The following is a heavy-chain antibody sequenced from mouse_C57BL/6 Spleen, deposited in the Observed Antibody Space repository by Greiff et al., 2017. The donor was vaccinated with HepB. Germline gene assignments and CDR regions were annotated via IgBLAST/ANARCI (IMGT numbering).Heavy chain of an antibody. CDR3: ARRGYYYGSSPGTLLDY. V-gene: IGHV1-50*01. CDR1: GYTFTSYW. Sequence: VQLQQPGAELVKPGASVKLSCKASGYTFTSYWMQWVKQRPGQGLEWIGEIDPSDSYINYNQNFKGKATLTVDTSSSTTYMQLSSLTSEDSAVYYCARRGYYYGSSPGTLLDYWGQGTTLTVSS. D-gene: IGHD1-1*01. CDR2: IDPSDSYI. J-gene: IGHJ2*01.